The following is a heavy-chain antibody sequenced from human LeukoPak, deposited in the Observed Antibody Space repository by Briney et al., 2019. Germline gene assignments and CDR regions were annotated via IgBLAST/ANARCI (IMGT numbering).Heavy chain of an antibody. CDR1: GYTFNIHG. V-gene: IGHV3-23*01. CDR2: IGPSGDKT. D-gene: IGHD1-7*01. J-gene: IGHJ4*02. CDR3: ARSSRELGGYAPWELMPPFDY. Sequence: GGSLRLSCAASGYTFNIHGMNWVRRAPGKGPEWVSGIGPSGDKTYYADSVKGRFTISRDNAKNSLYLQMNSLRAEDTAVYYCARSSRELGGYAPWELMPPFDYWGQGTLVTVSS.